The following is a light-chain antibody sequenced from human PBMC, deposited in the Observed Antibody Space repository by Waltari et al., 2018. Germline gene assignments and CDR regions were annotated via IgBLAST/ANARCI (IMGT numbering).Light chain of an antibody. CDR1: RAHSRQA. CDR2: LNSDGSH. J-gene: IGLJ3*02. V-gene: IGLV4-69*01. Sequence: QLVLTQSPSAAASLGAPGKLTCTLSRAHSRQALACHQQQPEKGPRYLMKLNSDGSHSKGDGIPDRFSGSSSGAERYLTISSLQSEDEADYYCQTWGTGIQVFGGGTKLTVL. CDR3: QTWGTGIQV.